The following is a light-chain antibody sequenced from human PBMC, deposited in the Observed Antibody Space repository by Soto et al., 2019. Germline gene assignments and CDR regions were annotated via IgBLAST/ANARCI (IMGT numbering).Light chain of an antibody. CDR1: QGISSY. J-gene: IGKJ4*02. Sequence: TQSPSSLSESTGDRVTITCRASQGISSYLAWYQQKPGKAPKLLIYAASTLQSGVPSRFSGTGSGTEFTLAFAILQPDDFPTCYCLQYLLCRTFAAGTKVDIK. CDR3: LQYLLCRT. V-gene: IGKV1-8*01. CDR2: AAS.